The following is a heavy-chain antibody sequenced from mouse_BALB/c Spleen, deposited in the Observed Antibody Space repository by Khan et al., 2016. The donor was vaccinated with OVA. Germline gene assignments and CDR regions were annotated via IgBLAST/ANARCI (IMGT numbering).Heavy chain of an antibody. Sequence: EVELVESGGDVVKPGGSLKLSCAASGFTFSTYGMSWVRQTPDKRLEWVATISTGGHYTYYPHTVKGRFTISRDNAKNTLYLQMSSLKSEDTAMFYCARLAYYYDNEGFAYWGQGTLVTVSA. CDR3: ARLAYYYDNEGFAY. V-gene: IGHV5-6*01. D-gene: IGHD1-1*01. CDR1: GFTFSTYG. J-gene: IGHJ3*01. CDR2: ISTGGHYT.